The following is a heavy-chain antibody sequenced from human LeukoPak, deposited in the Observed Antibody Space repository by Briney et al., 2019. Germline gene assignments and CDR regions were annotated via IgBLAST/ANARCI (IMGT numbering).Heavy chain of an antibody. CDR1: GFTLSSYG. J-gene: IGHJ4*02. V-gene: IGHV3-30*18. CDR3: AKGPSGYYYDSSGYLDY. CDR2: ISYDGSNK. D-gene: IGHD3-22*01. Sequence: GGSLRLSCAASGFTLSSYGMHWVRQAPGKGLEWVAVISYDGSNKYYADSVKGRFTISRDNSKNTLYLQMNSLRAEDTAVYYCAKGPSGYYYDSSGYLDYWGQGTLVTVSS.